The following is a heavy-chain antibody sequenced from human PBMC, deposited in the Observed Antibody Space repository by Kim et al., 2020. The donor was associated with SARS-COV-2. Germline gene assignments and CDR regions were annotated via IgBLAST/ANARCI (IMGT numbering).Heavy chain of an antibody. V-gene: IGHV4-59*01. CDR3: ARATLYYYGSGSLFDY. D-gene: IGHD3-10*01. J-gene: IGHJ4*02. Sequence: SLKSRVNISVDTSKNQLSLKLSSVTAADTAVYYCARATLYYYGSGSLFDYWGQGTLVTVSS.